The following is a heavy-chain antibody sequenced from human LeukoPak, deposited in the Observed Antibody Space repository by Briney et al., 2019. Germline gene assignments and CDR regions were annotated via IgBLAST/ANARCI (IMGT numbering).Heavy chain of an antibody. CDR3: ARDDGFRGVMYY. D-gene: IGHD3-16*01. Sequence: ASVKVSCKASGGTFSSYAISWVRQAPGHGLEWTGGIIPMFGTANYAQKFQDRVTITADKSTITAFMELSSLRSEDTAVYYCARDDGFRGVMYYWGQGTLVTVSS. CDR2: IIPMFGTA. J-gene: IGHJ4*02. CDR1: GGTFSSYA. V-gene: IGHV1-69*06.